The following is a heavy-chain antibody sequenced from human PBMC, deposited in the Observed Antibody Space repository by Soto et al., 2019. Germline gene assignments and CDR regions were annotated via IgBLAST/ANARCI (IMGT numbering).Heavy chain of an antibody. CDR3: ARDHCSSTSCYSHYGMDV. Sequence: GGSLRLSCAASGFTFSDYYMSWIRQAPGKGLEWVSYISSSGSTIYYADSVKGRFTISRDNAKNSLYLQMNSLRAEDTAVYYCARDHCSSTSCYSHYGMDVWGQGTTVTSP. CDR1: GFTFSDYY. J-gene: IGHJ6*02. V-gene: IGHV3-11*01. CDR2: ISSSGSTI. D-gene: IGHD2-2*02.